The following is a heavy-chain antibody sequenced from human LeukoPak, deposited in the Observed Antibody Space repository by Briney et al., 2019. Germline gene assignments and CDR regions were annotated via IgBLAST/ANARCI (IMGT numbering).Heavy chain of an antibody. V-gene: IGHV1-18*01. J-gene: IGHJ5*02. CDR3: ARDPAWWGKTYSSSWYGGP. D-gene: IGHD6-13*01. CDR1: GYTFTSYA. CDR2: ISAYNGNT. Sequence: ASVKVSCKASGYTFTSYAMNWVRQAPGQGLEWMGWISAYNGNTNYAQKLQGRVTMTTDTSTSTAYMELRSLRSDDTAVYYCARDPAWWGKTYSSSWYGGPWGQGTLVTVSS.